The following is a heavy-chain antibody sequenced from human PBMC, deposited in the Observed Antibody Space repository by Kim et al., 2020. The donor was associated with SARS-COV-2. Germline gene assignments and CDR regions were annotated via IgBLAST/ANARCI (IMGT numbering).Heavy chain of an antibody. J-gene: IGHJ3*02. V-gene: IGHV4-34*01. CDR3: ARLCGACGWGAFDI. CDR1: GGSLSGYY. CDR2: INHRETT. Sequence: SETLSLTCAVHGGSLSGYYWSWIRLLPGKGLEWIEEINHRETTNSNPSLKSRVSISVDTSKNQFSLKLSSVTAADTAVYYCARLCGACGWGAFDIWGQGTKVTVSS. D-gene: IGHD3-16*01.